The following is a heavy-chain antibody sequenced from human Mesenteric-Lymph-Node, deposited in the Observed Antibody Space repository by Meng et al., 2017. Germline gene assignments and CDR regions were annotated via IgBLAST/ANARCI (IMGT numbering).Heavy chain of an antibody. CDR1: GGSISSGGYY. J-gene: IGHJ6*02. CDR3: ARDSVVMGQVRGIAVAARTFYYYGMDV. D-gene: IGHD6-19*01. Sequence: SETLSLTCTVSGGSISSGGYYWSWIRQHPGKGLEWIGYIYYSGSTYYNPSLKSRVTISVDTSKNQFSLKLSSVTAADTAVYYCARDSVVMGQVRGIAVAARTFYYYGMDVWGQGTTVTVSS. V-gene: IGHV4-31*03. CDR2: IYYSGST.